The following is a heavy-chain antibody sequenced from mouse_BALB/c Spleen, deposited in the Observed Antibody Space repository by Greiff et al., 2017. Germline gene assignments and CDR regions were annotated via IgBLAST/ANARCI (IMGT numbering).Heavy chain of an antibody. Sequence: VKLVESGPSLVQPSQSLSITCTVSGFSLTSYGVHWVRQSPGKGLEWLGVIWRGGSTDYNAAFMSRLSITKDNSKSQVFFKMNSLQADDTAIYYCAKKTDLVVPYAMDYWGQGTSVTVSS. V-gene: IGHV2-5-1*01. CDR3: AKKTDLVVPYAMDY. D-gene: IGHD1-3*01. CDR1: GFSLTSYG. CDR2: IWRGGST. J-gene: IGHJ4*01.